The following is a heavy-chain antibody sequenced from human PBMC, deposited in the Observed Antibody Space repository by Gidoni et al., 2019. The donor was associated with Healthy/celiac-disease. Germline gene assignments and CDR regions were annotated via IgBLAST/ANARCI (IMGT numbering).Heavy chain of an antibody. CDR3: ARQFYDYSRMDV. CDR2: IYPGDSDT. D-gene: IGHD4-4*01. J-gene: IGHJ6*02. V-gene: IGHV5-51*01. Sequence: EVQLVQSGAEVNKPGESLKISCEGSGYSFTNYWIAWVRQMPGKGLEWMGIIYPGDSDTRYGPSFQDQVTISADKSINTAYLQWSTLKASDTAMYYCARQFYDYSRMDVWGQGTTVTVSS. CDR1: GYSFTNYW.